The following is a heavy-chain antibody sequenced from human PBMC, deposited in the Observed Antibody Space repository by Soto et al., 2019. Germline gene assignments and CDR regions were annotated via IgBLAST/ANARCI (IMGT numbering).Heavy chain of an antibody. CDR3: ARDSGGTTVAFGMDV. D-gene: IGHD4-17*01. CDR2: IIPIFGTA. V-gene: IGHV1-69*01. J-gene: IGHJ6*02. Sequence: QVQLVQSGAEVKKPGSSVKVSCKASGGTFSSYAISWVRQAPGQGLEWMGGIIPIFGTAKYAQKFQGRVTLTADESTSIAYMELSRLRSEDTAVYYCARDSGGTTVAFGMDVWGQGTTVTVSS. CDR1: GGTFSSYA.